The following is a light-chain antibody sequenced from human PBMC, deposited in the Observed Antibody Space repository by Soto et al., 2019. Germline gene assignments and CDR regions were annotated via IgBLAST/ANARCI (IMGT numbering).Light chain of an antibody. CDR2: TNN. J-gene: IGLJ3*02. V-gene: IGLV1-44*01. Sequence: QSVLTQPPSASGTPGQRVTISCSGSSSNIGTNTVNWYQQLPGTAPKLLIYTNNQRPSGVPDRFSGSKSGTSASLAIRGLQSEDEADYYCAAWDASLGGRVFGGGTKLTVL. CDR1: SSNIGTNT. CDR3: AAWDASLGGRV.